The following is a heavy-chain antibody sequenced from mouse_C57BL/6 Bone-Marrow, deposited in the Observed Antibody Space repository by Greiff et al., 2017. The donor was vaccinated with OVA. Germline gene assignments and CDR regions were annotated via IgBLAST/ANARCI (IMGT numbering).Heavy chain of an antibody. CDR2: IRNKANGYTT. CDR3: ARYGYYGTKYYFDY. Sequence: EVQLVESGGGLVQPGGSLSLSCAASGFTFTDYYMSWVRQPPGKALEWLGFIRNKANGYTTEYSASVKGRFTISRDNYQSILYLQMNALRAEDSATYYCARYGYYGTKYYFDYWGQGTTLTVSS. V-gene: IGHV7-3*01. J-gene: IGHJ2*01. CDR1: GFTFTDYY. D-gene: IGHD1-1*01.